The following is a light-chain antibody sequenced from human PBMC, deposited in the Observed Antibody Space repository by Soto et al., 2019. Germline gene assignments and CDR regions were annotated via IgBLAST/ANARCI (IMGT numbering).Light chain of an antibody. CDR1: SSDVGGYNY. CDR3: TSYTSSSTPV. Sequence: QSVLTQPASVFGSPGQAITISCTGTSSDVGGYNYVSWYQQHPGKAPKLMIYEVSNRPSGVSDRFSGSKSGNTASLTISGLQAEDEADYYCTSYTSSSTPVFGTGTKVTVL. V-gene: IGLV2-14*01. CDR2: EVS. J-gene: IGLJ1*01.